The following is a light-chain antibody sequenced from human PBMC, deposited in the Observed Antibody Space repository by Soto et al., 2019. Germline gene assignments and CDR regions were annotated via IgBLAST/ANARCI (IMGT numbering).Light chain of an antibody. CDR2: VAS. Sequence: DIQMTQSPASLSASVGDRVTITCRASQSVVTYVSWYQQKEGKAPKLLINVASTLQSGVASTFSGSGSGTDNTPAIRRLQPEVFATYYCQQSGSTRHTFGGGTRVEIK. CDR3: QQSGSTRHT. CDR1: QSVVTY. J-gene: IGKJ4*01. V-gene: IGKV1-39*01.